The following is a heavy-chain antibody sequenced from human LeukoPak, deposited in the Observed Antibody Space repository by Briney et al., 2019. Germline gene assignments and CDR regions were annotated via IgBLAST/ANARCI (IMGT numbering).Heavy chain of an antibody. CDR2: INPSGGST. V-gene: IGHV1-46*01. CDR1: GYTFISYY. CDR3: TRNYGSGVPGDY. D-gene: IGHD3-10*01. J-gene: IGHJ4*02. Sequence: ASVKVSCKASGYTFISYYMHWVRQAPGQGLEWMGIINPSGGSTSYAQKFQGRVTMTRDMSTSTVYMELSSLRSEDTAVYYCTRNYGSGVPGDYWGQGTLVTVSS.